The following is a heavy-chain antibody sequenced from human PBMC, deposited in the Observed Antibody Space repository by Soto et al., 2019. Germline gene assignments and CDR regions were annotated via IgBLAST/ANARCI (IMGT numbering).Heavy chain of an antibody. CDR3: ARDREGGDSNSYYYYGMDV. Sequence: ASVKVSCKASGYTFTSYGISWVRQAPGQGLEWMGWISAYNGNTNYAQKLQGRVTMTTDTSTSTAYMELRSLRSDDTAVYYCARDREGGDSNSYYYYGMDVWGKGTTVTAPQ. V-gene: IGHV1-18*01. CDR1: GYTFTSYG. J-gene: IGHJ6*04. CDR2: ISAYNGNT. D-gene: IGHD4-4*01.